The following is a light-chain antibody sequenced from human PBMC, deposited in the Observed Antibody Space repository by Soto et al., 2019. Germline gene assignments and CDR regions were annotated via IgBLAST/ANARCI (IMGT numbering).Light chain of an antibody. Sequence: QSALTQPPSASGSLGQSVTISCTGTSSDIGGYKYVSWYQHHPGKVPQLIIYEVNNRPSGVSNRFSGSKSGNTASLTISGLQAEDEAVYYCSSYSSGSTLGVFGGGTKLTVL. CDR2: EVN. V-gene: IGLV2-14*01. J-gene: IGLJ3*02. CDR3: SSYSSGSTLGV. CDR1: SSDIGGYKY.